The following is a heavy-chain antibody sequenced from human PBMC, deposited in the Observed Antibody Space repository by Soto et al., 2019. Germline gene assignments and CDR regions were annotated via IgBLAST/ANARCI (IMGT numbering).Heavy chain of an antibody. D-gene: IGHD2-2*01. CDR3: TTGLPAALSYYYYYGMDV. CDR1: GFTFSNAW. CDR2: IKSKTDGGTT. J-gene: IGHJ6*02. Sequence: EVQLVESGGGLVKPGGSLRLSCAASGFTFSNAWMNWVRQAPGKGLEWVGRIKSKTDGGTTDYAAPVKGRLTISRDDSKNKLYLQMNSRKTENTAVYYCTTGLPAALSYYYYYGMDVWGQGTTVTVSS. V-gene: IGHV3-15*07.